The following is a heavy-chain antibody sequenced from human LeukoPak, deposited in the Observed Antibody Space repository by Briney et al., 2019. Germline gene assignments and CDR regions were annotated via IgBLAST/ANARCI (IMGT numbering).Heavy chain of an antibody. CDR2: ISGSGGST. V-gene: IGHV3-23*01. D-gene: IGHD3-10*01. CDR1: GFTFSSYA. J-gene: IGHJ4*02. CDR3: AKDGCVVRGVKPYDY. Sequence: GGSLRLSCAASGFTFSSYAMSWVRQAPGKGLEWVSAISGSGGSTYYADSVKGRFTISRDNSKNTLYLQINSLRAGDTAVYYCAKDGCVVRGVKPYDYWGQGTLVTVSS.